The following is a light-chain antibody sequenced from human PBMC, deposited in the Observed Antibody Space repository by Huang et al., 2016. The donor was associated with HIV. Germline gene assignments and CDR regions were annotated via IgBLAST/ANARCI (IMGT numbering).Light chain of an antibody. J-gene: IGKJ1*01. Sequence: EIVMTQSPATLSVSPGERVTLTCRASQSGSSYLAWYQQKPGQAPRLLIYGASTRATGIPARFSGSGSGTEFTLTISSLQSEDFAVYYCQQYNDWPLFGQGTKVEIK. CDR2: GAS. CDR1: QSGSSY. CDR3: QQYNDWPL. V-gene: IGKV3-15*01.